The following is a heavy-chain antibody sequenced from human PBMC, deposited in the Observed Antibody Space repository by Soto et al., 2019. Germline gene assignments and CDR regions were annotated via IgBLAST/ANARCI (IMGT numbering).Heavy chain of an antibody. Sequence: QVPLVQSGAEVKKPGASVKVSCKASGYTFTSYDINWVRQATGQGLEWMGWMNPNSGNTGYAQKFQGRVTMTRNTSISTAYMELSSLRSEDTAVYYCAREPYCSSTSCYGREVDYWGQGTLVTVSS. CDR1: GYTFTSYD. D-gene: IGHD2-2*01. CDR3: AREPYCSSTSCYGREVDY. J-gene: IGHJ4*02. CDR2: MNPNSGNT. V-gene: IGHV1-8*01.